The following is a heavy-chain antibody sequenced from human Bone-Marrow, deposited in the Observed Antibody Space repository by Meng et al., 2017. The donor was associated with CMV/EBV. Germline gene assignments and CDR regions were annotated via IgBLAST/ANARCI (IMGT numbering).Heavy chain of an antibody. D-gene: IGHD2-2*01. J-gene: IGHJ6*02. CDR1: GFTFSSSS. Sequence: LTCAASGFTFSSSSMNWVRQAPGKGLEWVSSISSSSSYIYYADSVKGRFTISRDNAKNSLYLQMNSLRAEDTAVYYCAREGCSSTSCYWAYYYYGMDVWGQGTTVTVSS. V-gene: IGHV3-21*01. CDR2: ISSSSSYI. CDR3: AREGCSSTSCYWAYYYYGMDV.